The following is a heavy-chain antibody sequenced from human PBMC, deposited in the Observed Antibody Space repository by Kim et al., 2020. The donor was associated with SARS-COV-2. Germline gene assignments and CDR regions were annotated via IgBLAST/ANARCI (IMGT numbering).Heavy chain of an antibody. Sequence: SVKVSCKASGGTFSSYAISWVRQAPGQGLEWMGRIIPILGIANYAQKFQGRVTITADKSTSTAYMELSSLRSEDTAVYYCAESRWLAHPHYYYGMDVWGQGTTVTVSS. CDR1: GGTFSSYA. V-gene: IGHV1-69*04. D-gene: IGHD6-19*01. CDR2: IIPILGIA. J-gene: IGHJ6*02. CDR3: AESRWLAHPHYYYGMDV.